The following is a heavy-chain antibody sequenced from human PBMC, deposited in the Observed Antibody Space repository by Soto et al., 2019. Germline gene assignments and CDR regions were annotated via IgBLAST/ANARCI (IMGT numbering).Heavy chain of an antibody. J-gene: IGHJ4*02. Sequence: SLRLSCAASVFTFSHLEMSWVCQAQGKWLCWISYLTSSGGTTYYADSVKGRFTISRDNTKNSLYLQTNSLRAEDTALYYCAKEHVFVAPQNGRSFDSWGQGSLVTVSS. CDR3: AKEHVFVAPQNGRSFDS. CDR1: VFTFSHLE. V-gene: IGHV3-48*03. D-gene: IGHD2-21*01. CDR2: LTSSGGTT.